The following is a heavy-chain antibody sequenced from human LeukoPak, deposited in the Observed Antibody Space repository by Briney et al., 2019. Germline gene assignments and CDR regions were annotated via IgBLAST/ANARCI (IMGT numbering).Heavy chain of an antibody. CDR1: GFTFSSYA. V-gene: IGHV3-30-3*01. CDR3: ARDSKGSAYYYDSSGYKAYFDY. D-gene: IGHD3-22*01. CDR2: ISYDGSNK. Sequence: GGSLRLSCAASGFTFSSYAMLWVRQAPGKGLEWVAVISYDGSNKYYADSVKGRFTISRDNSKNTLYLQMNSLRAEDTAVYYCARDSKGSAYYYDSSGYKAYFDYWGQGTLVTVSS. J-gene: IGHJ4*02.